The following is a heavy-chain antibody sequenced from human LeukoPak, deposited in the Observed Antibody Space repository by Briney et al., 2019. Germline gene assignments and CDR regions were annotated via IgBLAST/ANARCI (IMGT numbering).Heavy chain of an antibody. Sequence: ASVKVSSKTSGYTFTRYGISWVRQAPGQGLEWMGWISAYEGNTKYAQKVQGRVSMTTDTSTRTAYMELRSMRSDDTAVYYCARDNAIVPAEIADYWGQGTQVTVSS. CDR2: ISAYEGNT. CDR1: GYTFTRYG. CDR3: ARDNAIVPAEIADY. D-gene: IGHD2-2*01. J-gene: IGHJ4*02. V-gene: IGHV1-18*01.